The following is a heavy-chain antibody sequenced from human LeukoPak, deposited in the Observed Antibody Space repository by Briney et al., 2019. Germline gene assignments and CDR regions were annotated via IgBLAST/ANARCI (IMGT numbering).Heavy chain of an antibody. CDR3: ARVYSSSLDY. J-gene: IGHJ4*02. Sequence: GGSLRLSCTASGFTFSNYAMDWVRQAPGKGLEWVATIFNNGANAFYADSVKGRFTISRDNSKNTLYLQMNSLRAEDTAVYYCARVYSSSLDYWGQGTLVTVSS. D-gene: IGHD6-13*01. CDR2: IFNNGANA. V-gene: IGHV3-23*01. CDR1: GFTFSNYA.